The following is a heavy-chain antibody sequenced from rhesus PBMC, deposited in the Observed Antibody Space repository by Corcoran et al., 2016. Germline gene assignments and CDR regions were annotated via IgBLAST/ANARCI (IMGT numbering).Heavy chain of an antibody. CDR2: ISGSSGRH. CDR1: GGATSSYY. Sequence: QVQLQESGPELVKPSETLSLTCAVSGGATSSYYWSWIRQPPGKGLEWIGYISGSSGRHTYHPSLKRRVTLSVDTSKSQLSRKLSSVTAADTAVYFCARSAATKHFDYWGQGVLVTVSS. V-gene: IGHV4S11*01. J-gene: IGHJ4*01. CDR3: ARSAATKHFDY. D-gene: IGHD6-25*01.